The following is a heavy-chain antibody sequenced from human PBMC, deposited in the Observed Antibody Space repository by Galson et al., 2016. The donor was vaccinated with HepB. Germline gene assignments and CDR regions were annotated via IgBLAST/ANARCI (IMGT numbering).Heavy chain of an antibody. Sequence: SLRLSCAASGLTFSSYWMNWVRQARGKGLEWVANIKDDGSEKNYVDSVKGRFTISRDNAQNSLYLQMNTLRAEDTAVYYCAGGSGWDAEHWVQGTLVTVSS. CDR2: IKDDGSEK. CDR3: AGGSGWDAEH. J-gene: IGHJ1*01. CDR1: GLTFSSYW. D-gene: IGHD1-26*01. V-gene: IGHV3-7*03.